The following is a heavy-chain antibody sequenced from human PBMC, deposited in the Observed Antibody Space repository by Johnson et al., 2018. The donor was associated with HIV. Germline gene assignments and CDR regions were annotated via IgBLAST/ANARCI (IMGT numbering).Heavy chain of an antibody. D-gene: IGHD4-23*01. CDR1: GFTFSSYA. J-gene: IGHJ3*02. CDR2: ISYDGSNK. CDR3: AKDRGDYGGNRDVFDI. V-gene: IGHV3-30*04. Sequence: QEQLVESGGGVVQPGRSLRLSCAASGFTFSSYAMHWVRQAPGKGLEWVAVISYDGSNKYYADSVKGRFTISRDNSKNTLYLQMNSLRAEDTAVYYCAKDRGDYGGNRDVFDIWGQGTMVTVSS.